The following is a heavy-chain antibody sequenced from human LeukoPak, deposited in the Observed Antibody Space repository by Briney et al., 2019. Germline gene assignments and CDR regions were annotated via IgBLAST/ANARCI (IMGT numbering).Heavy chain of an antibody. CDR2: IYYSGST. Sequence: PSEALSLTCTVSGGSISSSSYYWGWIRQPPGKGLEWIGSIYYSGSTYYNPSLKSRVTISVDTSKNQFSLKLSSVTAADTAVYYCARAEDIVPEAQGPFDYWGQGTLVTVSS. J-gene: IGHJ4*02. CDR1: GGSISSSSYY. D-gene: IGHD2-8*01. CDR3: ARAEDIVPEAQGPFDY. V-gene: IGHV4-39*01.